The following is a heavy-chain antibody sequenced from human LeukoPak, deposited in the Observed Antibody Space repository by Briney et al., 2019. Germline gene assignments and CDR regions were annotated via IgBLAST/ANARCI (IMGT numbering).Heavy chain of an antibody. CDR2: IYTSGST. D-gene: IGHD2-2*01. CDR3: ANSTVCCSSTSCAQCFQI. V-gene: IGHV4-4*07. Sequence: SETLSLTCTVSGGSISSYYWSWIRQPAGKGLEWIGRIYTSGSTNYNPSLKRRVTMSVDMSKNQFSLKLSSVTVADTAVYYCANSTVCCSSTSCAQCFQIWGQGTLVTVSS. CDR1: GGSISSYY. J-gene: IGHJ1*01.